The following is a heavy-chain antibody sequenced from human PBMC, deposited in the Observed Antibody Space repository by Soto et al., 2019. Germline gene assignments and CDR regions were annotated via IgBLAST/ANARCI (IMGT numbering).Heavy chain of an antibody. J-gene: IGHJ4*02. CDR3: ARYGDHFDY. CDR2: IYYSGST. CDR1: GGSISSYY. Sequence: ASETLSLTCTVSGGSISSYYWSWIRQPPGKGLEWIGYIYYSGSTNYNPSLKSRVTISVDTSKNQFSPKLSSVTAADTAVYYCARYGDHFDYWGQGTLVTVSS. V-gene: IGHV4-59*01. D-gene: IGHD4-17*01.